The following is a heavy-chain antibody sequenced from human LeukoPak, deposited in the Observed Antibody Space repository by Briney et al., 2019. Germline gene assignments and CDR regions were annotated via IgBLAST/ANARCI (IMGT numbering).Heavy chain of an antibody. D-gene: IGHD6-13*01. V-gene: IGHV3-23*01. CDR3: ATSTGYSSSWQTPNDY. J-gene: IGHJ4*02. CDR2: ISGSGGST. CDR1: GFTFGSYG. Sequence: GGTLRLSCAASGFTFGSYGMSWVRQAPGKGLEWVSGISGSGGSTYYADSVKGRFTISRDNSKNTLYLQMNSLRAEDTAVYYCATSTGYSSSWQTPNDYWGQGTLVTVSS.